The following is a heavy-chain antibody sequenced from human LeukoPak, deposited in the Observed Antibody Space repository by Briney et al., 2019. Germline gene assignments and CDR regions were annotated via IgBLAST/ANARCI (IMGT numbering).Heavy chain of an antibody. Sequence: SETLSLTCPVSGGSISSYYWSWIRQPPGKGLEWIGYIYYSGSTNYTPSLKSRVTISVDTSKNQFSLKLSSVTAADTAVYYCASGPTVAGHDYYYGMDVWGQGTTVTVSS. V-gene: IGHV4-59*01. D-gene: IGHD6-19*01. CDR1: GGSISSYY. CDR2: IYYSGST. J-gene: IGHJ6*02. CDR3: ASGPTVAGHDYYYGMDV.